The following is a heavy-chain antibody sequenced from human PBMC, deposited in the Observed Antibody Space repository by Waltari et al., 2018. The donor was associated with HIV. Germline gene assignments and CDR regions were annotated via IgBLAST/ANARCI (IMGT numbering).Heavy chain of an antibody. J-gene: IGHJ4*02. CDR3: ARVGYSSSWHKVPHY. V-gene: IGHV3-21*01. CDR1: GFPFSSYS. CDR2: ISSSSSYI. Sequence: EVQLVESGGGLVKPGGSLRLSCAASGFPFSSYSMNWARQGPGKGLEWVSSISSSSSYIYYADSVKGRFTISRDNAKNSLYLQMNSLRAEDTAVYYCARVGYSSSWHKVPHYWGQGTLVTVSS. D-gene: IGHD6-13*01.